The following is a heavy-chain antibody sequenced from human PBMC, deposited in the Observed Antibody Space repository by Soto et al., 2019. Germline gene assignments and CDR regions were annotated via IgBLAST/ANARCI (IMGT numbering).Heavy chain of an antibody. CDR1: GFTFDDYA. D-gene: IGHD3-10*01. CDR3: AKADNYGSGSYDPIDY. Sequence: EVQLVESGGGLVQPGRSLRLSCAASGFTFDDYAMHWVRQAPGKGLEWVSGISWNSGSIGYADSVKGRFTISRDNAKNSLYLQMNSLRAEDTALYYCAKADNYGSGSYDPIDYWGQGTLVTVSS. J-gene: IGHJ4*02. V-gene: IGHV3-9*01. CDR2: ISWNSGSI.